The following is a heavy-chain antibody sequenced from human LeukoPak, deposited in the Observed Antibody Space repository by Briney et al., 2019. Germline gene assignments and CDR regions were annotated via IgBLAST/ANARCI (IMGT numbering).Heavy chain of an antibody. D-gene: IGHD3-10*01. Sequence: GGSLRLSCAASGFTFSSYWMSWVRQAPGKGLEWVANIKQDGSEKYYVDSVKGRFTISRDNAKNSLYLQMNSLRAEDTAVYHCARASSGPAPDAFDIWGQGTMVTVSS. CDR1: GFTFSSYW. CDR2: IKQDGSEK. CDR3: ARASSGPAPDAFDI. J-gene: IGHJ3*02. V-gene: IGHV3-7*01.